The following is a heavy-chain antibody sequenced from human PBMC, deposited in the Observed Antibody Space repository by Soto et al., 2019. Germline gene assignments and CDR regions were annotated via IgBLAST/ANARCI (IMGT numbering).Heavy chain of an antibody. CDR2: IYTSGST. D-gene: IGHD5-12*01. CDR3: ARERREKIHDGYDIDY. V-gene: IGHV4-4*07. CDR1: RDSVSYYY. J-gene: IGHJ4*02. Sequence: PSETLSLTCTVSRDSVSYYYWSWFRQPAGRGLEWIGRIYTSGSTDHNPSLRTRVTISIDTSKNQFSLKVTSMTAADTAVYYCARERREKIHDGYDIDYWGQGTLVTVSS.